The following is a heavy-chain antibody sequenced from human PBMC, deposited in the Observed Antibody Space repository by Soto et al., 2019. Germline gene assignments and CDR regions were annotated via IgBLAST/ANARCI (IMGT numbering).Heavy chain of an antibody. V-gene: IGHV1-69*13. CDR2: IIPMFGTR. CDR3: ASVPRGDFGYDYNRSHRSYLAV. Sequence: GASVKVSCKASGGTFSSYVISWVRQAPGQGLEWMGGIIPMFGTRKYAQKFQGRVTIIADESTSTAYMDLSSLRSNDTAVFYCASVPRGDFGYDYNRSHRSYLAVRGQDSLVP. CDR1: GGTFSSYV. J-gene: IGHJ1*01. D-gene: IGHD4-4*01.